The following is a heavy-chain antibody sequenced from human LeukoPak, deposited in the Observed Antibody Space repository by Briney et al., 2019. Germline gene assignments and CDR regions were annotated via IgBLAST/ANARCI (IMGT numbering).Heavy chain of an antibody. D-gene: IGHD1-26*01. V-gene: IGHV3-48*03. CDR2: ISSSGSTI. Sequence: PGGSLRLPCAASGFTFSSYEMNWVCQAPGKGLEWVSYISSSGSTIYYADSVKGRFTISRDNAKNSLYLQMNSLRAEDTAVYYCARANDIYSGSSDYFDYWGQGTLVTVSS. CDR1: GFTFSSYE. CDR3: ARANDIYSGSSDYFDY. J-gene: IGHJ4*02.